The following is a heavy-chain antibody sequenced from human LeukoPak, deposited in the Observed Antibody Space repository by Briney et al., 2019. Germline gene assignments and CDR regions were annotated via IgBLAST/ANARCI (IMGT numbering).Heavy chain of an antibody. CDR1: GGSISSSAYY. V-gene: IGHV4-39*07. D-gene: IGHD6-25*01. J-gene: IGHJ4*02. CDR2: IYYSGST. CDR3: ASLHDPSGY. Sequence: SETLSLACTVSGGSISSSAYYWGWIRQPPGKGLEWIGSIYYSGSTYYNPSLKSRVTISVDASKNQFSLKLNSVTAADTAVYYCASLHDPSGYWGQGTLVTVSS.